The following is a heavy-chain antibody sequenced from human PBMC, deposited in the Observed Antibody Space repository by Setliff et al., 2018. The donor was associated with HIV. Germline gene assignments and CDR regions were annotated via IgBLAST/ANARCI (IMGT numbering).Heavy chain of an antibody. Sequence: LSLTCAVSGGSISSSNWWSWIRQAPGKGLEWVSYISSAATIISYADSVKGRFTISRDDATNSLYLQMNRLRAEDTAVYYCARDLVRVSAHQDDYWGQGTLVTVSS. J-gene: IGHJ4*02. CDR3: ARDLVRVSAHQDDY. CDR2: ISSAATII. V-gene: IGHV3-11*01. CDR1: GGSISSSNW. D-gene: IGHD2-2*01.